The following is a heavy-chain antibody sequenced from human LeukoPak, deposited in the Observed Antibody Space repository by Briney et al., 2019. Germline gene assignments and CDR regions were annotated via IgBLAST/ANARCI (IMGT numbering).Heavy chain of an antibody. D-gene: IGHD2-2*01. Sequence: GGSLRLSCAASGFTVSRNYMVWVRQAPGKGLEWVSVIYTAGSTYYADSVKGRFTISRDSSMNTLYLQMNSLRAEDTAVYYCARGYCSGTSCFDYWGQGTLVAVSS. J-gene: IGHJ4*02. CDR3: ARGYCSGTSCFDY. CDR1: GFTVSRNY. CDR2: IYTAGST. V-gene: IGHV3-66*01.